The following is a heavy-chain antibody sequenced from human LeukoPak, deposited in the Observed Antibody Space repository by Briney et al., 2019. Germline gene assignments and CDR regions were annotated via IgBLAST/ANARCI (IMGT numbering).Heavy chain of an antibody. Sequence: ASVKVSCKASGYTFTSCGISWVRRAPGQALEWMVWISSYNGNTNYAQKLQGRVTMTTDTSTSTAYMELRSLRSDDTAVYYCARDFHSSGYYHYFHYWGQGTLVTVSS. CDR1: GYTFTSCG. D-gene: IGHD3-22*01. CDR2: ISSYNGNT. J-gene: IGHJ4*02. CDR3: ARDFHSSGYYHYFHY. V-gene: IGHV1-18*01.